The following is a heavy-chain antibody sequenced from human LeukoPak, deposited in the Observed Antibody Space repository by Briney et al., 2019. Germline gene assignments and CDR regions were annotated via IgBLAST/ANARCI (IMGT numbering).Heavy chain of an antibody. Sequence: ASETLSLTCTVSGGSISSYYWSWIRQPAGKGLEWIGRIYTSGSTNYNPSLKSRVTMSVDTSKNQFSLKLSSVTAADTAVYYCARDSTIFGVVTLFDYWGQGTLVTVSS. CDR1: GGSISSYY. V-gene: IGHV4-4*07. D-gene: IGHD3-3*01. CDR3: ARDSTIFGVVTLFDY. J-gene: IGHJ4*02. CDR2: IYTSGST.